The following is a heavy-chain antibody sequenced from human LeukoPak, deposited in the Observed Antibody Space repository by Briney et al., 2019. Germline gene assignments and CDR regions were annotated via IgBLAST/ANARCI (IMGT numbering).Heavy chain of an antibody. Sequence: ASVKVSCKASGGTFSSYAISWVRQAPGQGLEWMGGIIPIFGTANYAQKFQGRVTITADESTSTAYMELSSLRSEDTAVYYCAITYYYDSTTLYNWFDPXGXGSLVTVSS. J-gene: IGHJ5*02. D-gene: IGHD3-22*01. CDR3: AITYYYDSTTLYNWFDP. CDR1: GGTFSSYA. V-gene: IGHV1-69*13. CDR2: IIPIFGTA.